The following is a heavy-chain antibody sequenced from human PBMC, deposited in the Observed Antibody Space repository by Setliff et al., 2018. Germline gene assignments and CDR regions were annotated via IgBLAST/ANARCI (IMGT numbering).Heavy chain of an antibody. V-gene: IGHV1-18*01. CDR1: GYNFITFG. D-gene: IGHD5-12*01. CDR3: VRGPGPSVVVAMPFDR. CDR2: ISPYNEKT. Sequence: ASVKVSCKTSGYNFITFGISWVRQAPSQGLEWMGWISPYNEKTNYAEKFQGRVTMTTDTSTTTVYMEVASLRSDDTAVYYCVRGPGPSVVVAMPFDRWGQGTLGTVSS. J-gene: IGHJ4*02.